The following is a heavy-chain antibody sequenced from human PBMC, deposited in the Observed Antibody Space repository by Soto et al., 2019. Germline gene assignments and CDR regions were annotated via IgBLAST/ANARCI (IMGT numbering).Heavy chain of an antibody. V-gene: IGHV3-23*01. Sequence: EVQLLESGGGLVQPGGSLRLSCAASGFTFSSYAMSWVRQAPGKGLEWVSAISGSGGSTYYADYVKGRFTISRDNSKNTLYLQMNSLRAEDTAVYYCAKDREGYCSGGSCYSRSIDYWGQGTLVTFSS. CDR3: AKDREGYCSGGSCYSRSIDY. CDR1: GFTFSSYA. D-gene: IGHD2-15*01. CDR2: ISGSGGST. J-gene: IGHJ4*02.